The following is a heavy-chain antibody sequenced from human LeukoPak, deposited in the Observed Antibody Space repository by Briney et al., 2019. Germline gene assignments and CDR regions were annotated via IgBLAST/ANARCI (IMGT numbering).Heavy chain of an antibody. CDR1: GYTFTGYY. D-gene: IGHD3-16*01. J-gene: IGHJ4*02. V-gene: IGHV1-2*02. Sequence: ASVKVSCKASGYTFTGYYMHWVRQAPGQGPEWMGWINPNSGGTKYAQKFQGRVTMTRDMSITTAYMELGGLRSDDTAVYYCVRDLKGDVMARGGDYWGQGTLVTVSS. CDR2: INPNSGGT. CDR3: VRDLKGDVMARGGDY.